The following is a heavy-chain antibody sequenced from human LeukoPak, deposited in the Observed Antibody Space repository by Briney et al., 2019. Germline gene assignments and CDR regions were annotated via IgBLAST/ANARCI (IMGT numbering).Heavy chain of an antibody. Sequence: GASVKVSCKVSGYTLTELSMHWVRQAPGKGLEWMGGFDPEDGETIYAQKFQGRVTMTEDTSTDTAYMELSSLRSEDTAVYYCARSGVGYFYDNSGYYPLDYWGQGTLVTVSS. CDR1: GYTLTELS. CDR2: FDPEDGET. CDR3: ARSGVGYFYDNSGYYPLDY. D-gene: IGHD3-22*01. V-gene: IGHV1-24*01. J-gene: IGHJ4*02.